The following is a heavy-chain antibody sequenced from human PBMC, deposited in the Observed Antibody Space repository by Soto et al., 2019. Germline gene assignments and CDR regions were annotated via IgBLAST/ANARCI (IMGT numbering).Heavy chain of an antibody. J-gene: IGHJ6*02. CDR3: ARERPAVPAAIGPNYYYYGMDV. Sequence: SETLSLTCAVSSGSISSSNWWSWVRRPPGKGLEWIGEIYHSGSTNYNPSLKSRVTISVDKSKNQLSLQLNSLTAADTAVYYCARERPAVPAAIGPNYYYYGMDVWGQGTTVTVSS. CDR2: IYHSGST. D-gene: IGHD2-2*01. V-gene: IGHV4-4*02. CDR1: SGSISSSNW.